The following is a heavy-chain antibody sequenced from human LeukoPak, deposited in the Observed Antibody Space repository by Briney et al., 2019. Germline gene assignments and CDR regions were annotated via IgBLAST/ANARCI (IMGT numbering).Heavy chain of an antibody. V-gene: IGHV3-30*18. CDR1: GFAFTTYA. CDR2: ISYDGTIK. J-gene: IGHJ4*02. CDR3: ANLHDY. Sequence: PGWSLRLSCAASGFAFTTYAMHWVRQAPGRGLEWVAVISYDGTIKYYADSVKGRFTISRDNSKNTLYLQMNSLRAEDTAVYYCANLHDYWGQGTLVTVSS.